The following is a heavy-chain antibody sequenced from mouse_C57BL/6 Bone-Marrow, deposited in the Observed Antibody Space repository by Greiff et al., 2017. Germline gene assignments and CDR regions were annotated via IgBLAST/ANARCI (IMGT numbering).Heavy chain of an antibody. CDR2: INPGSGGT. V-gene: IGHV1-54*01. CDR3: ARERDYYGSRNARDY. CDR1: GYAFTNYL. Sequence: QVHVKQSGAELVRPGTSVKVSCKASGYAFTNYLIEWVKQRPGQGLEWIGVINPGSGGTNYNEKFKGKATLTADKSSSTAYMQLSSLTSEDSAVYFCARERDYYGSRNARDYWGQGTSVTVSS. D-gene: IGHD1-1*01. J-gene: IGHJ4*01.